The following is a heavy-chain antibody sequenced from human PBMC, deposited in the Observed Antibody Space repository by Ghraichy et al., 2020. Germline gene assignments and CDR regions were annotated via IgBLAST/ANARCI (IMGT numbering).Heavy chain of an antibody. D-gene: IGHD3-22*01. J-gene: IGHJ3*02. Sequence: ESLNISCAVYGGSFSGYYWSWIRQPPGKGLEWIGEINHSGSTNFNPSLKSRVTISVDTSKNQFSLKLSSVTAADTAVYYCARGAAYYYDSSGPKSGAFDIWGQGTMVTVSS. V-gene: IGHV4-34*01. CDR2: INHSGST. CDR3: ARGAAYYYDSSGPKSGAFDI. CDR1: GGSFSGYY.